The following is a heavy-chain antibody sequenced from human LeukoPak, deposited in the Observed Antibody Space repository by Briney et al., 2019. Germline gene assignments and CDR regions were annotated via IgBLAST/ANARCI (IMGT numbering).Heavy chain of an antibody. CDR3: GRGGGSYYVTDY. CDR2: IYSGGST. D-gene: IGHD1-26*01. CDR1: GFTVSSNY. V-gene: IGHV3-53*01. J-gene: IGHJ4*02. Sequence: GGSLRLSCAASGFTVSSNYMSWVRQAPGKGLEWVSVIYSGGSTYYADSVKGRFTISRDNSKNTPYLQMRRLRAEDTAVYYCGRGGGSYYVTDYWGQGTLVTVSS.